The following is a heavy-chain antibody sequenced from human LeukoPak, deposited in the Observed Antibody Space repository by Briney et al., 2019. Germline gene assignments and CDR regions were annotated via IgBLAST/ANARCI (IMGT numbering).Heavy chain of an antibody. V-gene: IGHV3-33*01. CDR1: GFIFSNYG. CDR2: IWYDGSNK. J-gene: IGHJ3*02. CDR3: ARGLRNTDTFDI. Sequence: HTGGSLRLSCAASGFIFSNYGMHWVRQAPGKGLEWVAVIWYDGSNKYYADSVKGRFTISRDNSKNTVYLQMNSLRAEDTAVYYCARGLRNTDTFDIWGQETMVTVSS.